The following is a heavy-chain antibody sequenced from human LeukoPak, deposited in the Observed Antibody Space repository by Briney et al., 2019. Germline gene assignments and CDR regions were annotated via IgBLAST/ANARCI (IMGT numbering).Heavy chain of an antibody. CDR2: IYTSGST. V-gene: IGHV4-61*02. CDR3: ARSVCTNGVCYSDWFDP. Sequence: PSETLSLTCTVSGGSISSGSYYWSWIRQPAGKGLEWIGRIYTSGSTNYNPSLKSRVTISVDTSKNQFSLKLSSVTAADTAVYYCARSVCTNGVCYSDWFDPWGQGTLVTVSS. J-gene: IGHJ5*02. D-gene: IGHD2-8*01. CDR1: GGSISSGSYY.